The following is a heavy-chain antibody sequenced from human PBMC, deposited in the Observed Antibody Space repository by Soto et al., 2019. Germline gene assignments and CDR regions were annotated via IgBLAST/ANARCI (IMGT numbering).Heavy chain of an antibody. CDR2: INAGNGNT. CDR3: ARMSCGGDCNSLQSRY. V-gene: IGHV1-3*01. CDR1: GYTFTTYV. D-gene: IGHD2-21*02. Sequence: QVQLVQSGAEVKKPGASVKVSCKASGYTFTTYVIHWVRQAPGQRLEWMGWINAGNGNTKYSQKFQGRVTITRDTSSSTASKELNRLRSEDTAVYYCARMSCGGDCNSLQSRYWGQGTLVTVSS. J-gene: IGHJ4*02.